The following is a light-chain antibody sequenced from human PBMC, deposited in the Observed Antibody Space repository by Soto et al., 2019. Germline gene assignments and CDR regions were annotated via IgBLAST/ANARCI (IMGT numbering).Light chain of an antibody. CDR3: SSYTRSDTHV. CDR1: SSDVGGYNY. CDR2: EVD. Sequence: QSALTQPASVSGSPGQSITISCTGTSSDVGGYNYVSWYQQHPGKAPKFMIYEVDNRPSGVSNRFSGSKSGNTASLTISGLQAEDEADYYCSSYTRSDTHVFGTGTKLTVL. J-gene: IGLJ1*01. V-gene: IGLV2-14*01.